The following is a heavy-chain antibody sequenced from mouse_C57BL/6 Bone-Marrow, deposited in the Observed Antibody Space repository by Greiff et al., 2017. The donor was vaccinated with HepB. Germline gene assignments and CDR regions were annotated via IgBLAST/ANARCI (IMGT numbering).Heavy chain of an antibody. CDR1: GYTFTSYW. D-gene: IGHD1-1*01. CDR3: ARRTYYYGSSLDY. Sequence: QVQLKQPGAELVKPGASVKLSCKASGYTFTSYWMQWVKQRPGRGLEWIGEIDPSDSYTNYNPKFKGKDTLTVDTSSSTAYMQRSSLTSEDSAGYYCARRTYYYGSSLDYWGQGTTLTVSA. V-gene: IGHV1-50*01. CDR2: IDPSDSYT. J-gene: IGHJ2*01.